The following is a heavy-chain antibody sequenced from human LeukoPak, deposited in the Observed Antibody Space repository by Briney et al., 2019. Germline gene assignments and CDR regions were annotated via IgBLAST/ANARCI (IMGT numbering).Heavy chain of an antibody. Sequence: PGGSLRLSCAASGFTVSSNYMSWVRQAPGKGLEWVSAISGSGGSTYYADSVKGRFTISRDNSKNTLYLQMNSLRAEDTAVYYCAKSAYYDSSGYYREWYFDYWGQGTLVTVSS. J-gene: IGHJ4*02. CDR2: ISGSGGST. V-gene: IGHV3-23*01. CDR3: AKSAYYDSSGYYREWYFDY. D-gene: IGHD3-22*01. CDR1: GFTVSSNY.